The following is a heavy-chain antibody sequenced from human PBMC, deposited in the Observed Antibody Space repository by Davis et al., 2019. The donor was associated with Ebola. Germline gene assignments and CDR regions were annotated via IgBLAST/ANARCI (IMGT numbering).Heavy chain of an antibody. J-gene: IGHJ6*02. CDR1: RFTLSIYW. CDR3: GRSMDV. CDR2: INEDGSAK. Sequence: GESLKISCEGSRFTLSIYWMSWVRQAPGKGLEWVANINEDGSAKYYADSVRGRFTISRDNAKNSLSLQMNSLRAEDTAVYFCGRSMDVWGQGTTVTVSS. V-gene: IGHV3-7*01.